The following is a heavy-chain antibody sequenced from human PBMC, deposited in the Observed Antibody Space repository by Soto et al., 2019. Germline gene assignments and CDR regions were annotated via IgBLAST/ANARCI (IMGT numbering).Heavy chain of an antibody. V-gene: IGHV3-23*01. Sequence: GVSLRLSCAASGFVFNDYAISWVRQAPGKGLEWVSGISASGGRTYYADSVKGRLSVSRDNSNNSVFLQINRLRDEDTAIYYCARGSSTTPTSYGYRACWGQGTLVTVSS. CDR2: ISASGGRT. J-gene: IGHJ4*02. CDR3: ARGSSTTPTSYGYRAC. CDR1: GFVFNDYA. D-gene: IGHD1-26*01.